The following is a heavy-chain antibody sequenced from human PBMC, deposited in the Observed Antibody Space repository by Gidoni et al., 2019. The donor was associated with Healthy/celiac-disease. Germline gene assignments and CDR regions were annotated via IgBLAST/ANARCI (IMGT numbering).Heavy chain of an antibody. CDR3: ARESGRIRGIAARRYYGMDV. J-gene: IGHJ6*02. Sequence: QVQLVQSGAEVKKPGSSVKVSCKASGGTFSSYAISWVRQAPGQGLEWMGGIIPIFGTANYAQKFQGRVTITADESTSTAYMELSSLRSEDTAVYYCARESGRIRGIAARRYYGMDVWGQGTTVTVSS. V-gene: IGHV1-69*01. CDR2: IIPIFGTA. CDR1: GGTFSSYA. D-gene: IGHD6-6*01.